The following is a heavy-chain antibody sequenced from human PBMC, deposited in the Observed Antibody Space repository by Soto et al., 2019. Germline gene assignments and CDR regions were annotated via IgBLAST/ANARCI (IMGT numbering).Heavy chain of an antibody. CDR1: GTSISSTYW. J-gene: IGHJ4*02. V-gene: IGHV4-4*02. CDR3: AAVPPRIVVVLAEFPT. D-gene: IGHD2-21*01. CDR2: IYHNGIT. Sequence: QVQLKQSGPGLVRPSGTLSLTCRVSGTSISSTYWWTWVRQSPGKGLEWIGEIYHNGITKYNPSPKSRVRPAVDKANHPFSPEPTSVTAAGTAVFYCAAVPPRIVVVLAEFPTWGQGTLVTVSS.